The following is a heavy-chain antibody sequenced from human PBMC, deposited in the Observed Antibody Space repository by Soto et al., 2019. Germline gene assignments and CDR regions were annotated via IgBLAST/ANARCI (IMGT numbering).Heavy chain of an antibody. CDR1: GFTFGIYA. J-gene: IGHJ4*02. Sequence: PGGSLRLSCAASGFTFGIYAMIWVRQAPGKGLEWVSSISGSGGSIYYAHSVKGRFTISRDKTKNTLDLQMNSLRAEDTAVYHCARVAPEYSSTPRRFDFWGQGTLVTVSS. CDR3: ARVAPEYSSTPRRFDF. D-gene: IGHD6-13*01. CDR2: ISGSGGSI. V-gene: IGHV3-23*01.